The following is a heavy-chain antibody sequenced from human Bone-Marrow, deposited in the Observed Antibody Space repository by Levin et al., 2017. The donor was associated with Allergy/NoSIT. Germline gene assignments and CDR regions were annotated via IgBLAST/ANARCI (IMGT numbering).Heavy chain of an antibody. V-gene: IGHV2-5*02. J-gene: IGHJ4*02. CDR1: GFSLTTNGVA. CDR2: IYWDDDK. Sequence: SGPTLVKPTQTLTLTCTFSGFSLTTNGVAVGWIRQPPGKALEWLASIYWDDDKEFSPSLNNRVTITKDTSRNQVVLTVTNIDRVDTGTYFCARRLGKRYGSGSWDFWGQGTLVSVSS. CDR3: ARRLGKRYGSGSWDF. D-gene: IGHD3-10*01.